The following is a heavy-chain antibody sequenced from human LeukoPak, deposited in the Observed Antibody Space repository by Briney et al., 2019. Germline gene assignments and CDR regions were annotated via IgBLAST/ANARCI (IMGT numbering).Heavy chain of an antibody. CDR1: GFTFSRYG. Sequence: GGSLRLSCVGSGFTFSRYGLIWVRQPPGKGLERVSGINWNGGSTGYADSVKGRFTISRDNAKNSLYLQMNSLRVEDTALYYCARVQRELMWYYFDYWGQGTLVTVSS. CDR2: INWNGGST. CDR3: ARVQRELMWYYFDY. J-gene: IGHJ4*02. V-gene: IGHV3-20*04. D-gene: IGHD1-1*01.